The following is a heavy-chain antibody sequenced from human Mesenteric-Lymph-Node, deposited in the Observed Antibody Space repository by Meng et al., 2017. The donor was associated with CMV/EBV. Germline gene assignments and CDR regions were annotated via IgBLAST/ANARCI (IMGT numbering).Heavy chain of an antibody. Sequence: CKASGGSFSNDALSWVVQAPGQGLEWMGMVTTMFGISNYAQKFQGRVTINADEATTTAYMELNSLRSEDTAVYDCETEQKVPSGDFDYWGQGTLVTVSS. CDR2: VTTMFGIS. J-gene: IGHJ4*02. V-gene: IGHV1-69*15. D-gene: IGHD3-10*01. CDR1: GGSFSNDA. CDR3: ETEQKVPSGDFDY.